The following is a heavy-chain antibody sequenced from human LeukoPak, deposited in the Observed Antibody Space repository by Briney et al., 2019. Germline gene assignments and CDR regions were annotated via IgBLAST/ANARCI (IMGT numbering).Heavy chain of an antibody. V-gene: IGHV1-69*13. CDR3: AREGYCTNGVCYGGNWFDP. D-gene: IGHD2-8*01. Sequence: SVKVSCKASGGTFSSYAISWVRQAPGQGLEWMGGIIPIFGTANYAQKFQGRVTITADESTSTAYMELSRLRSDDTAVYYCAREGYCTNGVCYGGNWFDPWGQGTLVTVSS. CDR2: IIPIFGTA. J-gene: IGHJ5*02. CDR1: GGTFSSYA.